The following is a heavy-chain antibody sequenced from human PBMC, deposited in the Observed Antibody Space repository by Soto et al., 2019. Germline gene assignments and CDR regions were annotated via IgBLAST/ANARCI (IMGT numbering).Heavy chain of an antibody. D-gene: IGHD4-17*01. Sequence: SETLSLTCTVSGGSISSGDYYWSWIRQPPGKGLEWIGYIYYSGSTYYNPSLKSRVTISVDTSKNQFSLKLSSVTAADTAVYYCARGRSTVNTFWFDPWGQGPLVTGSS. J-gene: IGHJ5*02. CDR1: GGSISSGDYY. CDR3: ARGRSTVNTFWFDP. V-gene: IGHV4-30-4*01. CDR2: IYYSGST.